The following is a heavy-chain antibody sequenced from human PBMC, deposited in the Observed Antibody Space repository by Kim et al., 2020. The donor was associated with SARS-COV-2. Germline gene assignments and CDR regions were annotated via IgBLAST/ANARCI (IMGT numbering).Heavy chain of an antibody. CDR2: K. Sequence: KYYAASVKRRFTISRDNSKNTLYLQMKSLRAEDTAVYYCAKGRGGRNLIDYWGQGTLVTVSS. J-gene: IGHJ4*02. CDR3: AKGRGGRNLIDY. V-gene: IGHV3-30*02. D-gene: IGHD2-15*01.